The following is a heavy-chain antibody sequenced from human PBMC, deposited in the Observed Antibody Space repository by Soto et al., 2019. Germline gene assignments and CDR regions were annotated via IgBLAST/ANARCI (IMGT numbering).Heavy chain of an antibody. J-gene: IGHJ4*02. CDR1: GFTFRSHG. V-gene: IGHV3-23*01. CDR3: AKVDYGDSFDY. Sequence: GGSLRLSCVGSGFTFRSHGMRWVRQVPGKGLEWVSLIGGSGTNTYYADSVKGRFTISRDNSKNTLYLQMNSLRAEDTAVYYCAKVDYGDSFDYWGQGTXVTVSS. D-gene: IGHD4-17*01. CDR2: IGGSGTNT.